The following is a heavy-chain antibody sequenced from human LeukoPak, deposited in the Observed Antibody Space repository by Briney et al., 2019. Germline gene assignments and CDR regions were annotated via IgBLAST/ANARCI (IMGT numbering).Heavy chain of an antibody. CDR1: GYTFTSYG. CDR2: ISAYNGNT. Sequence: ASVKVSCKAAGYTFTSYGISWGRQAPGQGLEGMGWISAYNGNTNYAQKLQGRVTMTTDTSTSTAYMELRSLRSDDTAVYYCATVAGTVGLATVWGQGTLVTVSS. V-gene: IGHV1-18*01. D-gene: IGHD6-19*01. J-gene: IGHJ4*02. CDR3: ATVAGTVGLATV.